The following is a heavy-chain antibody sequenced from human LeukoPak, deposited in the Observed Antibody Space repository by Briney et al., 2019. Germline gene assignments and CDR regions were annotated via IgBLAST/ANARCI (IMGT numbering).Heavy chain of an antibody. D-gene: IGHD5-24*01. CDR2: IYCSGST. V-gene: IGHV4-59*01. Sequence: SETLSLTCTVSGGSISSYYWSWIRQPPGKGLEWIGYIYCSGSTNYNPSLKSRVTISVDTSKNQFSLKLSSVTAADTAVYYCARASPLGREFLRYRVYLFDYWGQGTLVTVSS. J-gene: IGHJ4*02. CDR3: ARASPLGREFLRYRVYLFDY. CDR1: GGSISSYY.